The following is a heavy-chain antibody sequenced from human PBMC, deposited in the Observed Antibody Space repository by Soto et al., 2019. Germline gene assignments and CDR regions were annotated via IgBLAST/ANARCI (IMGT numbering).Heavy chain of an antibody. V-gene: IGHV3-23*01. Sequence: PGGSLRLSCAASGFTFCSYAMSWVRQAPGKGLEWVSAISGSGGSTYYADSVKGRFTISRDNSKNTLYLQMNSLRAEDTAVYYCATRSKGGVVVVSFDYWGQGTLVTVSS. J-gene: IGHJ4*02. CDR3: ATRSKGGVVVVSFDY. CDR1: GFTFCSYA. CDR2: ISGSGGST. D-gene: IGHD2-15*01.